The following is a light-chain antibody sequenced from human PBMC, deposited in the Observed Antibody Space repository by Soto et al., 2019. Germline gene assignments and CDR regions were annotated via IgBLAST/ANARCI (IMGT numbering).Light chain of an antibody. CDR3: QQRYNWPLFT. CDR1: QSMATY. J-gene: IGKJ3*01. V-gene: IGKV3-11*01. Sequence: EIVLRQSPGTLSLSPGERATLSCRASQSMATYLAWYQQKPGRAPRLLIYDASNRAAAIPARFSGRGSGTDFTLTISSLEPEDFAVYYCQQRYNWPLFTFGPGTKVDI. CDR2: DAS.